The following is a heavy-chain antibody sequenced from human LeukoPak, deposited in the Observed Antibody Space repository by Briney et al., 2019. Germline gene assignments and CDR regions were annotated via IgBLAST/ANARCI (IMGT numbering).Heavy chain of an antibody. Sequence: GGCLRLSCAASGFTFSSYSMNWVRQAPGKGLEWVSSISSSSSYIYYADSVKGRFTISRDNAKNSLYLQMNSLRAEDTAVYYCARVGMSGSYYFDYWGQGTLVTVSS. CDR3: ARVGMSGSYYFDY. V-gene: IGHV3-21*01. D-gene: IGHD1-26*01. CDR1: GFTFSSYS. J-gene: IGHJ4*02. CDR2: ISSSSSYI.